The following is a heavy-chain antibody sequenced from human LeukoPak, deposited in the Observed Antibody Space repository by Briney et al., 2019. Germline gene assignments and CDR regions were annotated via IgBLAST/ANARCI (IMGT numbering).Heavy chain of an antibody. Sequence: ASVNVSCNASGGTFSSYAISWVRQAPGQGLGWRVIINPSGGSTSYAQKFQGRVTMTKDTSTSTVYMELSSLRAEDTAVYYSARVVDTANWYFDLWVRGTLVTVTS. V-gene: IGHV1-46*01. D-gene: IGHD5-18*01. CDR1: GGTFSSYA. CDR3: ARVVDTANWYFDL. CDR2: INPSGGST. J-gene: IGHJ2*01.